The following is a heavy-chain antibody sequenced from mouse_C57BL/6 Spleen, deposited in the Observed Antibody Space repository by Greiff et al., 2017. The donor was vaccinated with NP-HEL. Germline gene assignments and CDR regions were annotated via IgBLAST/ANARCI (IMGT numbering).Heavy chain of an antibody. Sequence: EVQLVESGGGLVKPGGSLKLSCAASGFTFSDYGMHWVRQAPEKGLEWVAYISSGSSTIYYADTVKGRFTISRDNAKNTLFLQMTSLRSEDTAMYYCAVNFFYAMDYWGQGTSVTVSS. D-gene: IGHD1-3*01. J-gene: IGHJ4*01. CDR3: AVNFFYAMDY. CDR2: ISSGSSTI. CDR1: GFTFSDYG. V-gene: IGHV5-17*01.